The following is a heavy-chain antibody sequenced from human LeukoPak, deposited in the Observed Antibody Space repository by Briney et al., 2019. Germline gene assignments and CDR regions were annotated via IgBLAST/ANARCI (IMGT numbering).Heavy chain of an antibody. CDR2: INPNSGGT. CDR3: ARGRQLHLGELFPFAEFFQP. Sequence: ASVTVSCKTSGYTFTGQYLHWVRQAPGQGLEWMGWINPNSGGTKSAQKFQGRVITTRDTSISTAYMELRSLSSDDTAVYYCARGRQLHLGELFPFAEFFQPWGQGTLVTVFS. CDR1: GYTFTGQY. J-gene: IGHJ1*01. V-gene: IGHV1-2*02. D-gene: IGHD3-16*01.